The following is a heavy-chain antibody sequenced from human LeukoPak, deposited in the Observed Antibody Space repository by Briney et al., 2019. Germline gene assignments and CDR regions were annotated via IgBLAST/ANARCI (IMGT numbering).Heavy chain of an antibody. Sequence: GGSLRLSCAASGFTFSSYSMNWVRQAPGKGLEWVSSISSSSSYIYYADSVKGRFTISRDNAKNSLYLQMNSLRAEDTAVYYCARGEGLRLGELSLQWGQGTLVTVS. CDR3: ARGEGLRLGELSLQ. D-gene: IGHD3-16*02. CDR1: GFTFSSYS. J-gene: IGHJ4*02. CDR2: ISSSSSYI. V-gene: IGHV3-21*01.